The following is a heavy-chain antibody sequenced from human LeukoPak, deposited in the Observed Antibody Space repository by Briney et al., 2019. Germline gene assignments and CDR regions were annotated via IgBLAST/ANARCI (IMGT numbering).Heavy chain of an antibody. CDR1: GFTFSSYG. J-gene: IGHJ4*02. D-gene: IGHD2-15*01. CDR2: IRYDGSNK. V-gene: IGHV3-30*02. CDR3: ARVVYSYYFDY. Sequence: PGGSLRLSCAASGFTFSSYGMYWVRQAPGKGLEWVAFIRYDGSNKYYADSVKGRFTISRDNSKNTLYLQMKSLRAEDTAVYYCARVVYSYYFDYWGQGTLVTVSS.